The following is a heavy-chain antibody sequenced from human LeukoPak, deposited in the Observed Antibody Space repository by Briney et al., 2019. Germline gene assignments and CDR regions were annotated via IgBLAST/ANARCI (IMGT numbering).Heavy chain of an antibody. CDR2: INPNSGGT. V-gene: IGHV1-2*02. CDR3: ARDLGGNWNYVDY. Sequence: ASVKVSCKASGYTFTGYYMHWVRQAPGQGLEWMGWINPNSGGTNYAQKFQGRVTMTRDTSISTAYMELSRLRSDDTAVYYCARDLGGNWNYVDYWGQGTLVTVSS. J-gene: IGHJ4*02. D-gene: IGHD4-23*01. CDR1: GYTFTGYY.